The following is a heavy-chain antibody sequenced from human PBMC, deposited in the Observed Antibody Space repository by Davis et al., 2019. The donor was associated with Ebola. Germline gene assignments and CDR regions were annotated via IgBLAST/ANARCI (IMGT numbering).Heavy chain of an antibody. J-gene: IGHJ5*01. D-gene: IGHD3-10*01. V-gene: IGHV3-7*01. CDR1: GLTFTGYW. Sequence: PGGSLRLSCVASGLTFTGYWMGWVRQAPGTGLEWVANINQYGNERYYVDSVKGRFTISRDSAKNSLFLQMNNLRAEDTAVYYCARDGGDSGIRFDSWGQGTLVTVSS. CDR2: INQYGNER. CDR3: ARDGGDSGIRFDS.